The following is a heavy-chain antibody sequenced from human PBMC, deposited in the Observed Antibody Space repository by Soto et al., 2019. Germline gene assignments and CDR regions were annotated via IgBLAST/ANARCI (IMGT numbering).Heavy chain of an antibody. CDR3: ARAASSGLKVYYYYYGMDV. J-gene: IGHJ6*02. V-gene: IGHV1-69*13. CDR1: GGTFSSYA. CDR2: IIPIFGTA. D-gene: IGHD3-22*01. Sequence: GASVKVSCKASGGTFSSYAISWVRQAPGQGLEWMGGIIPIFGTANYAQKFQGRVTITADESTSTAYMELSSLRSEDTAVYYCARAASSGLKVYYYYYGMDVWGQGTTVTVSS.